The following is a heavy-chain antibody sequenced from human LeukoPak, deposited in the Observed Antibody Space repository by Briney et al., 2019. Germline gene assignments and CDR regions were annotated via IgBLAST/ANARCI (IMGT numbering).Heavy chain of an antibody. J-gene: IGHJ4*02. CDR3: AKVDVNTACFDY. CDR1: GFIFSNYA. D-gene: IGHD5-18*01. Sequence: HPGGSLRLSCAASGFIFSNYAMTWVRQAPGTGLEWVSAISGRGDITYYADSVKGRFTISRDNSKDSLHLQVNSLRGEDTAVYYCAKVDVNTACFDYWGQGTLVSVSS. CDR2: ISGRGDIT. V-gene: IGHV3-23*01.